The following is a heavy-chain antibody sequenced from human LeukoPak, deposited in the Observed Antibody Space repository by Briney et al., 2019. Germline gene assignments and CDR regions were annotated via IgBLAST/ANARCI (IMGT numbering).Heavy chain of an antibody. D-gene: IGHD3-22*01. J-gene: IGHJ4*02. Sequence: GGSLRLSCAASGFTFSSYGMHWVRQAPGKELEWVAVIWYDGSNKYYADSVKGRFTISRDNSKNTLYLQMNSLRAEDTAVYYCARDSYYYDSSGSDYWGQGTLVTVSS. CDR1: GFTFSSYG. CDR2: IWYDGSNK. V-gene: IGHV3-33*01. CDR3: ARDSYYYDSSGSDY.